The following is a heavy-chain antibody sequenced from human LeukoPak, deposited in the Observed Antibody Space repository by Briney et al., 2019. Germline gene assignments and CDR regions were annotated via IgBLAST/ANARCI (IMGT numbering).Heavy chain of an antibody. Sequence: GGSLRLSCAASGFTFSDYTMNWVRQAPGKGLEWVSSMSILSGITYYAESVKGRFTVSRDNAKNLLHLQMNSLRVEDTAIYYCAREFEYSTSGAGYWGQGTLVTVSS. CDR1: GFTFSDYT. CDR3: AREFEYSTSGAGY. CDR2: MSILSGIT. J-gene: IGHJ4*02. V-gene: IGHV3-21*01. D-gene: IGHD6-6*01.